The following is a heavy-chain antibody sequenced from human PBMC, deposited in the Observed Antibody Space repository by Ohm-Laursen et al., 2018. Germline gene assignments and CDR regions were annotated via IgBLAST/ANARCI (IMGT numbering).Heavy chain of an antibody. J-gene: IGHJ4*02. CDR1: GFTFSSYV. Sequence: SLRLSCAASGFTFSSYVMSWVRQAPGKGLEWVSAIKSSGTNTYYADSVKGRFTISRDNSKNMLYLQMNSLRAEDTAVYYCARDLGLGMNYWGQGTLVTVSS. V-gene: IGHV3-23*01. CDR3: ARDLGLGMNY. D-gene: IGHD5/OR15-5a*01. CDR2: IKSSGTNT.